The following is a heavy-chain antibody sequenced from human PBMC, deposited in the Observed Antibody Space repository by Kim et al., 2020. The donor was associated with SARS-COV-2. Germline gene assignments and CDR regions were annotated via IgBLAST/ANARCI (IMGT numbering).Heavy chain of an antibody. CDR1: GFTFSSYG. V-gene: IGHV3-30*18. Sequence: GGSLRLSCAASGFTFSSYGMHWVRQAPGKGLEWVAVISYDGSNKYYADSVKGRFTISRDNSKNTLYLQMNSLRAEDTAVYYCAKGWGDGEKTPGPVVDYWGQRTLVTVSP. D-gene: IGHD3-10*01. J-gene: IGHJ4*02. CDR3: AKGWGDGEKTPGPVVDY. CDR2: ISYDGSNK.